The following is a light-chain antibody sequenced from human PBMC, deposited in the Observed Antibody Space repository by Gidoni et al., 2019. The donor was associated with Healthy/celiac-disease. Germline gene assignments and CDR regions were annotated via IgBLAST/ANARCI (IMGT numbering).Light chain of an antibody. CDR3: AAWDDSLNGPNWV. V-gene: IGLV1-44*01. J-gene: IGLJ3*02. CDR2: RNK. CDR1: SSNLRSNN. Sequence: SVLTPPPSASGTPGQRATISCSGSSSNLRSNNLNWYHQLPGPAPKLLVYRNKQRPSGVPDRFSGSKSGTSASLAISGLQSEDEADYYCAAWDDSLNGPNWVFGGGTKLTVL.